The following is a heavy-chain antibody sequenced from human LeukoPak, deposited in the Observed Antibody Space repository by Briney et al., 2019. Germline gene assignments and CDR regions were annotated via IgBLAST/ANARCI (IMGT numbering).Heavy chain of an antibody. CDR1: GFTFNGYW. CDR3: AKDIMHYGSGRPYYMDV. D-gene: IGHD3-10*01. J-gene: IGHJ6*03. Sequence: GGSLRLSCAASGFTFNGYWMHWVRQAPGKGLVWVSRINNDEDFTNYADSVKGRFTISRDNSKNTLYLQMNSLRAEDTAVYYCAKDIMHYGSGRPYYMDVWGKGTTVIISS. CDR2: INNDEDFT. V-gene: IGHV3-74*01.